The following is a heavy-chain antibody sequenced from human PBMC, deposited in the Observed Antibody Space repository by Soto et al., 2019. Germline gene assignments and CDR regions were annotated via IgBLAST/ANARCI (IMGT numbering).Heavy chain of an antibody. J-gene: IGHJ4*02. Sequence: EVQLLESGGGLVQPGGSLRLSCAASGFTFSTYPMTWVRQAPGKGLQWVSSITDGGAATYYADSVKGRFTISRDNSKNTLSLQMNSLTVEDTAVYYCAKLTSYGSGSPWGQGTLVTVSS. CDR1: GFTFSTYP. CDR2: ITDGGAAT. D-gene: IGHD3-10*01. V-gene: IGHV3-23*01. CDR3: AKLTSYGSGSP.